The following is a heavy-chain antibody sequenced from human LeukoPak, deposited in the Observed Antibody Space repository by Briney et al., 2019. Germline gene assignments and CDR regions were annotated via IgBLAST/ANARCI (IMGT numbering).Heavy chain of an antibody. CDR3: ARDERSSSWYYFDY. Sequence: SETLSLTCTVSGGSISSYYWSWIRQPPGKGLEWIGYIYYSGSTNYNPSLKSRVTISVDTSKNQFSLKLSSVTAADTAVYYCARDERSSSWYYFDYWGQGTLVTVSS. CDR2: IYYSGST. D-gene: IGHD6-13*01. J-gene: IGHJ4*02. CDR1: GGSISSYY. V-gene: IGHV4-59*01.